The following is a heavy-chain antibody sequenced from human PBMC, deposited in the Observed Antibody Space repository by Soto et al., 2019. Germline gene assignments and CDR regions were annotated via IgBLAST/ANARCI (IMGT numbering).Heavy chain of an antibody. V-gene: IGHV3-11*01. CDR3: ATRITGTQDYYYGMDV. CDR2: ISSSGSTI. J-gene: IGHJ6*02. CDR1: GFTFSDYY. D-gene: IGHD1-20*01. Sequence: GGSLRLSCAASGFTFSDYYMSWIRQAPGKGLEWVSYISSSGSTIYYADSVKGRFTISRDNAKNSLYLQMNSLRAEDTAVYYCATRITGTQDYYYGMDVWGQGTTVTVSS.